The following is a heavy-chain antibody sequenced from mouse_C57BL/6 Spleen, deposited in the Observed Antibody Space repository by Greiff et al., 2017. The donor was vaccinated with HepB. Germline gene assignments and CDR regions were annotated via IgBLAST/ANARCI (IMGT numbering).Heavy chain of an antibody. CDR3: ARSPDATVVAPPYYYAMDY. J-gene: IGHJ4*01. Sequence: EVMLVESGGGLVQPGGSLSLSCAASGFTFTDYYMSWVRQPPGKALEWLGFIRNKANGYTTEYSASVKGRFTISRDNSKSILYLQMNALRAEDRATYYCARSPDATVVAPPYYYAMDYWGQGTSVTVSS. V-gene: IGHV7-3*01. CDR2: IRNKANGYTT. D-gene: IGHD1-1*01. CDR1: GFTFTDYY.